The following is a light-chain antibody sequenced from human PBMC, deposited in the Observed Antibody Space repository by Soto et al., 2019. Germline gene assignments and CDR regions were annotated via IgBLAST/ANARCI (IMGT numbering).Light chain of an antibody. V-gene: IGKV2-30*02. CDR3: MQGSHWPPIT. CDR1: QSLVHSDGNTY. Sequence: DVVVTQSPLSLPVTLGQTASISCRSSQSLVHSDGNTYLSWFHQRTGQSPRRLLYKVSNRDSGVPDKFSGSGSGTDFTLKISRVEAEDVGVYYCMQGSHWPPITFGQGTRLEIK. J-gene: IGKJ5*01. CDR2: KVS.